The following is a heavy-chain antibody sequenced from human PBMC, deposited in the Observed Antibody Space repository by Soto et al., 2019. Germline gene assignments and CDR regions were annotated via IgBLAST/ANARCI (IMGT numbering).Heavy chain of an antibody. D-gene: IGHD3-3*01. CDR3: ARGGVSTRTFDY. CDR2: IYPSDSDT. CDR1: GYNFAGYW. Sequence: GESLQISCKGSGYNFAGYWIAWVRHMPGKGLELMGIIYPSDSDTRYRPSFQGQVTISADKSISSAYLQWSSLRASDTAMYYCARGGVSTRTFDYWGQGTPVTVSS. J-gene: IGHJ4*02. V-gene: IGHV5-51*01.